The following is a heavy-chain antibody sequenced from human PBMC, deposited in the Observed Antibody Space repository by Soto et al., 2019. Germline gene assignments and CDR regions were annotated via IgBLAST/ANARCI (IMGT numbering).Heavy chain of an antibody. V-gene: IGHV5-10-1*01. CDR3: ARIYCTTTTCDSWFDP. CDR2: IDPRDSYV. CDR1: GYAFTTFW. J-gene: IGHJ5*02. Sequence: PGESLKISCTGFGYAFTTFWISWVRQMPGKGLEWMGRIDPRDSYVTYSPSFEGHVTISADKSISTAYPQWGSLKASDTAMYYCARIYCTTTTCDSWFDPWGQGTLVTVSS. D-gene: IGHD2-2*01.